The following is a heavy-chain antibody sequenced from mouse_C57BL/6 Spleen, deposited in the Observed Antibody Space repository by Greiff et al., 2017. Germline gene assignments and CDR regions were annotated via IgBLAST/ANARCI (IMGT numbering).Heavy chain of an antibody. D-gene: IGHD2-12*01. Sequence: VKLMESGAELVRPGASVTLSCKASGYTFTDYEMHWVKQTPVHGLEWIGAIDPETGGTAYNQKFKGKDILTADKSSSTAYMELRSLTSEDSAVYYCTRSKVTPHFDYWGQGTTLTVSS. CDR1: GYTFTDYE. CDR3: TRSKVTPHFDY. V-gene: IGHV1-15*01. CDR2: IDPETGGT. J-gene: IGHJ2*01.